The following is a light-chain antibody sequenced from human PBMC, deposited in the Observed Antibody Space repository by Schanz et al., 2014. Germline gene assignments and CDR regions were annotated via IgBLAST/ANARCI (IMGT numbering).Light chain of an antibody. CDR3: CSYVGDSFWV. CDR2: EVS. CDR1: RSDVGSYDL. J-gene: IGLJ3*02. V-gene: IGLV2-23*02. Sequence: QSALTQPASVSGSPGQSITISCTGSRSDVGSYDLVSWYQQHPGKAPKLMISEVSKRPSGVSNRFSGSKSGNTASLAISGLQTEDEADYYCCSYVGDSFWVFGGGTKLTVL.